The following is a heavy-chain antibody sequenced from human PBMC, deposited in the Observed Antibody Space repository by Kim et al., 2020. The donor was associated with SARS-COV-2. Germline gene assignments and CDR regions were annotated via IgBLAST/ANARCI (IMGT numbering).Heavy chain of an antibody. D-gene: IGHD5-18*01. CDR1: GFTFSSYS. J-gene: IGHJ6*02. CDR2: ISSSSSTI. V-gene: IGHV3-48*04. CDR3: AREADTAITFGYYYYGMDV. Sequence: GGSLRLSCAASGFTFSSYSMNWVRQAPGKGLEWVSYISSSSSTIYYADSVKGRFTISRDNAKNSLYLQMNSLRAEDTAVYYCAREADTAITFGYYYYGMDVWGQGTTVTVSS.